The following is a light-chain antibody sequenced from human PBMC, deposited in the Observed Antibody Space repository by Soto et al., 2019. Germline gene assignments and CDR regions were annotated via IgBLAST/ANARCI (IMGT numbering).Light chain of an antibody. Sequence: SYELTQPPSVSVAPGETAEITCGGNNIGRKSVQWYQQRSGQAPMLVIYYDSDRPSGIPERFSGSKSGNTATLTVSRVEAGDEADYYCQVWDSDSGVFGTGTQLTVL. CDR2: YDS. CDR1: NIGRKS. CDR3: QVWDSDSGV. V-gene: IGLV3-21*01. J-gene: IGLJ1*01.